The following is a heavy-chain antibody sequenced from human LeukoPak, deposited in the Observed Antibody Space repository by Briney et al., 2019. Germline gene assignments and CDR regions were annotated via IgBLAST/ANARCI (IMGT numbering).Heavy chain of an antibody. V-gene: IGHV4-30-4*08. D-gene: IGHD2-2*01. Sequence: SETLSLTCTVSGASISSWYWSWIRQPPGKGLEWIGYIYYSGSTYYNPSLKSRVTISVDTSKNQFSLKLSSVTAADTAVYYCARVASFYSPRYFDLWGRGTLVTVSS. J-gene: IGHJ2*01. CDR1: GASISSWY. CDR3: ARVASFYSPRYFDL. CDR2: IYYSGST.